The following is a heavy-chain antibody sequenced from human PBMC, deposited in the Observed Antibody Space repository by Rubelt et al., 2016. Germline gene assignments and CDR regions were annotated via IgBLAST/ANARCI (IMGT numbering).Heavy chain of an antibody. CDR3: AKDSLRFLEWLRDY. CDR1: GFTFSSYG. CDR2: ISYDGSNK. V-gene: IGHV3-30*18. Sequence: EFGGGVVQPGRSLRLSCAASGFTFSSYGMHWVRQAPGKGLEWVAVISYDGSNKYYADSVKGRFTISRDNSKNTLYLQMNGLRAEDTAVYYCAKDSLRFLEWLRDYWGQGTLVTVAS. J-gene: IGHJ4*02. D-gene: IGHD3-3*01.